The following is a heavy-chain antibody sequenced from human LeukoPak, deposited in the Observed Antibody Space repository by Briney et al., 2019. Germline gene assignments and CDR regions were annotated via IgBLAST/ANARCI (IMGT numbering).Heavy chain of an antibody. Sequence: GGSLRLSCAASGFTFSSYAMSWVRQAPGKGLEWVSAISGSGGSTYYADSVKGRFTISRDNSKNTLYLQMNSLRAEDTAVYYCAKDRGVGWFGRQLGYWGQGTLVTVSS. V-gene: IGHV3-23*01. D-gene: IGHD3-10*01. J-gene: IGHJ4*02. CDR2: ISGSGGST. CDR3: AKDRGVGWFGRQLGY. CDR1: GFTFSSYA.